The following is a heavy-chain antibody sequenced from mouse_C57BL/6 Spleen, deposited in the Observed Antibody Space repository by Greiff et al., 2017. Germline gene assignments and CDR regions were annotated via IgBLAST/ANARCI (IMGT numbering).Heavy chain of an antibody. Sequence: VQLVESGPELVKPGASVKISCKASGYAFSSSWMNWVKQRPGKGLEWIGRIYPGDGDTNYNGKFKGKATLTADKSSSTAYMQLSSLTSEDSAVYFCARSGGYPYFDYWGQGTTLTVSS. J-gene: IGHJ2*01. CDR2: IYPGDGDT. V-gene: IGHV1-82*01. CDR3: ARSGGYPYFDY. D-gene: IGHD1-1*02. CDR1: GYAFSSSW.